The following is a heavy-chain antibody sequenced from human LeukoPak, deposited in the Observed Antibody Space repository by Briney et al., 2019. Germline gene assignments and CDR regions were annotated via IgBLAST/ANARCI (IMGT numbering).Heavy chain of an antibody. CDR2: INTYRGST. V-gene: IGHV1-18*01. CDR3: AREGIQLTQPIFDN. D-gene: IGHD5-18*01. Sequence: GASVKVSCKASGYTFTDYGLSWVRQAPGQGLEWMASINTYRGSTHYAQNLQGRVTVTTDTSTSTGYIELRSLRSDDTAVYYCAREGIQLTQPIFDNWGQGTLVIVSS. J-gene: IGHJ4*02. CDR1: GYTFTDYG.